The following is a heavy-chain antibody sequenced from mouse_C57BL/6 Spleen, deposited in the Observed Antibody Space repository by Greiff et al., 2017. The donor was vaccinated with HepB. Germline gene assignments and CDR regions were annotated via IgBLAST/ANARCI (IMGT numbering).Heavy chain of an antibody. D-gene: IGHD1-1*01. J-gene: IGHJ2*01. CDR2: INPSSGYT. CDR1: GYTFTSYW. V-gene: IGHV1-7*01. CDR3: ARSPYGSLFDY. Sequence: QVHVKQSGAELAKPGASVKLSCKASGYTFTSYWMHWVKQRPGQGLEWIGYINPSSGYTKYNQKFKDKATLTADKSSSTAYMQLSSLTYEDSAVYYCARSPYGSLFDYWGQGTTLTVSS.